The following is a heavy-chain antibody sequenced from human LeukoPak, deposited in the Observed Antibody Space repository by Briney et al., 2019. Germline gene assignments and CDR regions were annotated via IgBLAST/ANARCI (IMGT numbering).Heavy chain of an antibody. V-gene: IGHV4-34*01. D-gene: IGHD3-22*01. CDR3: AGPIGSGYYAPFDY. CDR1: GGSFSGYY. CDR2: INHSGST. Sequence: SETLSLTCAVYGGSFSGYYWSWIRQPPGKGLEWIGEINHSGSTNYNPSLKSRVTISVDTSKNQFSLKLSSVTAADTAVYYCAGPIGSGYYAPFDYWGQGTLVTVSS. J-gene: IGHJ4*02.